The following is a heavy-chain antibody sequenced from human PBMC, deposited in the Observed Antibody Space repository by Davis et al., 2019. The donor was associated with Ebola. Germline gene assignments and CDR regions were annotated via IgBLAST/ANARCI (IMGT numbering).Heavy chain of an antibody. CDR3: VYESTVTTVDY. Sequence: PGGSLRLSCSASGFTFSSYAMHWVRQAPGKGLEYVSAISSNGGSTYYADSVKGRFTISRDNSKNTLYLQMSSLRAEDTAVYYCVYESTVTTVDYWGQGTLVTVSS. D-gene: IGHD4-17*01. CDR1: GFTFSSYA. V-gene: IGHV3-64D*06. CDR2: ISSNGGST. J-gene: IGHJ4*02.